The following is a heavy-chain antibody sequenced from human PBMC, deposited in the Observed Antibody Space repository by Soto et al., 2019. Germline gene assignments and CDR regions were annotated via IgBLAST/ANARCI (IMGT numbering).Heavy chain of an antibody. Sequence: PSETLSLTCTVSGASISSGTFYWGWIRQHPGKGLEWIGYIYYSGSTYYNPSLKSRVTISVDTSKNQFSLKLSSVTAADTAVYYCARDSVFISMVRGVIMRYNWFDPWGQGTRVTVTS. CDR3: ARDSVFISMVRGVIMRYNWFDP. J-gene: IGHJ5*02. CDR1: GASISSGTFY. CDR2: IYYSGST. D-gene: IGHD3-10*01. V-gene: IGHV4-31*03.